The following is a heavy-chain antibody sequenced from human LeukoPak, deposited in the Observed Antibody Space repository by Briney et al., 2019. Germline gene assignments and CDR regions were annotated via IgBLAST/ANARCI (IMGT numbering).Heavy chain of an antibody. CDR1: GYTFTSYG. CDR2: ISAYNGNT. Sequence: GASVKVSCKASGYTFTSYGISWVRQAPGQGLEWMGWISAYNGNTNYAQKLQGRVTMTTDTSTSTAYMELRSLRSDDTAVYYCARDRDRAAVAGTIGYWGQGTLVTVSS. V-gene: IGHV1-18*01. D-gene: IGHD6-19*01. J-gene: IGHJ4*02. CDR3: ARDRDRAAVAGTIGY.